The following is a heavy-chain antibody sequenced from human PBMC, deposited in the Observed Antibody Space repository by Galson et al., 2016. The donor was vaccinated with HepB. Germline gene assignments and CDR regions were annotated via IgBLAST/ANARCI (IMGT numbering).Heavy chain of an antibody. V-gene: IGHV3-74*01. CDR2: IKTDG. D-gene: IGHD3-16*01. Sequence: SLRLSCAASGFTFSSYWMHWLRQAPGKGLVWVARIKTDGTYADSLEGRFITTRDNAKNTLYLEMNSLRAEDAAVYFCARDGLGAFDLWGQGTMVTVSS. CDR1: GFTFSSYW. J-gene: IGHJ3*01. CDR3: ARDGLGAFDL.